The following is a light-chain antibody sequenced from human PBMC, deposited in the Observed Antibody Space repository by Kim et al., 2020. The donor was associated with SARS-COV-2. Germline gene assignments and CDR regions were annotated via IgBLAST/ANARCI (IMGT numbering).Light chain of an antibody. CDR3: QVWDSSSDHPV. J-gene: IGLJ3*02. V-gene: IGLV3-21*04. CDR1: KIGSKG. CDR2: YDS. Sequence: ATGKTARITCGGNKIGSKGVRWYQRKPGQAPVLVIYYDSDRPSGIPERFSGSNSGNTATLTISRVEAGDEADYYCQVWDSSSDHPVFGGGTQLTVL.